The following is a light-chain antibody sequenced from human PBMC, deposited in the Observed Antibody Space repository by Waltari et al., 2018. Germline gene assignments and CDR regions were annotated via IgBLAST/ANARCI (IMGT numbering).Light chain of an antibody. V-gene: IGLV2-14*03. Sequence: LTQPASVSGSPGQSITISCTGTSSDVGGYNFVSWYQQHPGKVPKLIIYDVTNRPSGVSNRFSGSKSGNTASLTISGLQAEDEADYYCSSYTTSSTYVFGTGTKVTVL. J-gene: IGLJ1*01. CDR2: DVT. CDR1: SSDVGGYNF. CDR3: SSYTTSSTYV.